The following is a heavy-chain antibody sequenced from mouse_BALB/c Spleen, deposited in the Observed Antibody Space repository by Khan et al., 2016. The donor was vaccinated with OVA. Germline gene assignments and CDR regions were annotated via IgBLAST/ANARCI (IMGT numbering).Heavy chain of an antibody. CDR2: IWGGGGT. J-gene: IGHJ4*01. V-gene: IGHV2-6-4*01. CDR3: ARAYYRYDGYYAMDY. D-gene: IGHD2-14*01. Sequence: VQLQESGPGLVAPSQSLSITCTVSGFSLSRYNLHWVRQPPGKGLEWMGMIWGGGGTDYNSTLKSRLNISKDNSTSQALLQMNSLQTDDTAMYYCARAYYRYDGYYAMDYWGQGTSVTVSS. CDR1: GFSLSRYN.